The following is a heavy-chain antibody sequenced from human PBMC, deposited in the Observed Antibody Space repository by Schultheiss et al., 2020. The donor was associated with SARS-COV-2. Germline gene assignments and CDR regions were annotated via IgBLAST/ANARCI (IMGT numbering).Heavy chain of an antibody. CDR2: INWNGGST. J-gene: IGHJ4*02. Sequence: AGSLRLSCAASGFTFDDYGMSWVRQAPGKGLEWVSGINWNGGSTGYADSVKGRFTISRDNAKNSLYLQMNSLRAEDTAVYYCARPYYDSSGYFDYWGQGTLVTVSS. V-gene: IGHV3-20*04. CDR1: GFTFDDYG. D-gene: IGHD3-22*01. CDR3: ARPYYDSSGYFDY.